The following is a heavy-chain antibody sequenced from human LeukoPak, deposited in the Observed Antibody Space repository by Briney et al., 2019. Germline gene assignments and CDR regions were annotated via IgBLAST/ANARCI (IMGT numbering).Heavy chain of an antibody. CDR2: IYYSGST. D-gene: IGHD2-15*01. CDR1: GGSISSSSYY. CDR3: ARDRLQFDP. Sequence: SETLSLTCTVSGGSISSSSYYWGWIRQPPGKGLEWIGSIYYSGSTYYNPSLKSRVTISVDTSKNQFSLKLSSVTAADTAVYYCARDRLQFDPWGQGTLVTVSS. V-gene: IGHV4-39*07. J-gene: IGHJ5*02.